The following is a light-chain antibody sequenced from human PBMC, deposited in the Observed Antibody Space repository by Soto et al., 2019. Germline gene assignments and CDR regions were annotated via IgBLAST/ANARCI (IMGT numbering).Light chain of an antibody. Sequence: EIVLTQSPGTLSLSPGERATLSCRASQSVSSSYLAWYQQKPGQAPRLLIYGASSRATGIPDRFSGSGSGTDVTLTISRLEPEDFAVYYCQQYGSSPLGTFGQGTRLEI. V-gene: IGKV3-20*01. CDR3: QQYGSSPLGT. CDR1: QSVSSSY. J-gene: IGKJ5*01. CDR2: GAS.